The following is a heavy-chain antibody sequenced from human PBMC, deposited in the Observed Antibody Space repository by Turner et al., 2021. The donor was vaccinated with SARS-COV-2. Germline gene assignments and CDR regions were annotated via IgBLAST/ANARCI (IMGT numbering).Heavy chain of an antibody. D-gene: IGHD6-13*01. CDR2: MGYDGSKK. V-gene: IGHV3-33*03. CDR1: RFRFCSIA. J-gene: IGHJ6*02. CDR3: ARHGAANGNYYDHGLDV. Sequence: VQLLASGGCVFLPGGSLVLPVAPPRFRFCSIAMHWVRQAEGKGLEWVAGMGYDGSKKNHAASVRGRFTISRDNSRNTLYLKMDSLRVEDTGVYYCARHGAANGNYYDHGLDVWGRGTTVTVSS.